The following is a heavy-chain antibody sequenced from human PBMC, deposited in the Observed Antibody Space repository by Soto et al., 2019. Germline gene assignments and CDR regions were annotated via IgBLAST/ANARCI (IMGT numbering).Heavy chain of an antibody. CDR2: IYYSGST. Sequence: PSETLSLACTVSGGSISSSSYYWGWIRQPPGKGLEWIGSIYYSGSTYYNPSLKSRVTISVDTSKNQFSLKLSSVTAADTAVYYCARHLVLVGYYGSDLHQEGGFDPWGQGTLVTVSS. J-gene: IGHJ5*02. CDR1: GGSISSSSYY. V-gene: IGHV4-39*01. D-gene: IGHD3-10*01. CDR3: ARHLVLVGYYGSDLHQEGGFDP.